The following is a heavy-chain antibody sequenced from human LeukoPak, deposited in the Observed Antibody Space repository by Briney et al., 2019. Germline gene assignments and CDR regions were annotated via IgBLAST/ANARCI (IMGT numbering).Heavy chain of an antibody. D-gene: IGHD3-3*01. V-gene: IGHV1-8*01. CDR3: ASGRTTDFWSGYYLNYYYYGMDV. Sequence: GASVKVSCKASGYTFTSYDINWVRQATGQGVEWMGWMNPNSGNTGYAQKFQGRVTMTRNASISTAYMELSSLRSEDTAVYYCASGRTTDFWSGYYLNYYYYGMDVWGQGTTVTVSS. CDR1: GYTFTSYD. CDR2: MNPNSGNT. J-gene: IGHJ6*02.